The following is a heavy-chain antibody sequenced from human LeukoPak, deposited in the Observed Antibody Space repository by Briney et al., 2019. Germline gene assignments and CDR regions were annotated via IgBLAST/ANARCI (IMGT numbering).Heavy chain of an antibody. CDR1: GFTFDDYD. J-gene: IGHJ4*02. V-gene: IGHV3-20*04. Sequence: AGGSLRLSCAASGFTFDDYDMSWVRQAPGKGLEWVSGINWNGGSTRYADSVKGRFTISRDNAKNTLYLQMNSLRAEDTAVYYCATLISGWSLYWGQGTLVTVSS. CDR2: INWNGGST. D-gene: IGHD6-19*01. CDR3: ATLISGWSLY.